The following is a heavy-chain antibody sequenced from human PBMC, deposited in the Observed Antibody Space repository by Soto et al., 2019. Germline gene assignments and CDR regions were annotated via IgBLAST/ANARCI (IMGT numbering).Heavy chain of an antibody. CDR2: ISYDGSNK. CDR3: ARDNLCSGTSCYTSSGMDV. CDR1: GFTFSSYA. J-gene: IGHJ6*02. D-gene: IGHD2-2*02. Sequence: PGGSLRLSCAASGFTFSSYAMHWVRQAPGKGLEWVAVISYDGSNKYYADSVKGRFTISRDNSKNTLYLQMNSLRAEDTAVYYCARDNLCSGTSCYTSSGMDVWGQGTTVTVSS. V-gene: IGHV3-30-3*01.